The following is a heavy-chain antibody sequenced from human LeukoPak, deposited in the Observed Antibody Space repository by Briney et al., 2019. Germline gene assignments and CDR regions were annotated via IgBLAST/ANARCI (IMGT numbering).Heavy chain of an antibody. Sequence: GGSLRLSCAASGFTFSSYAMSWVRQAPGKGLEWVSAISGSGGSTYYADSVKGRFTISRDNSRNTLYLQMNSLRAEDTAVYYCAKVKTGTTQRYYYGVDVWGQGTTVTVSS. CDR3: AKVKTGTTQRYYYGVDV. D-gene: IGHD1-1*01. CDR1: GFTFSSYA. CDR2: ISGSGGST. V-gene: IGHV3-23*01. J-gene: IGHJ6*02.